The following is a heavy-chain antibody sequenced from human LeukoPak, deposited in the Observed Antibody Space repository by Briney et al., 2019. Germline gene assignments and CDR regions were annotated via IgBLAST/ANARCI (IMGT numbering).Heavy chain of an antibody. D-gene: IGHD3-10*01. CDR3: ARDGYYYGSGSYYPPSYYFDY. Sequence: SETLSLTCAVYGGSFSGYYWSWIRQPPGKGLEWIGEINHSGSTNYNPSLKSQVTISVDTSKNQFSLKLSSVTAADMAVYYCARDGYYYGSGSYYPPSYYFDYWGQGTLVTVSS. CDR2: INHSGST. V-gene: IGHV4-34*01. CDR1: GGSFSGYY. J-gene: IGHJ4*02.